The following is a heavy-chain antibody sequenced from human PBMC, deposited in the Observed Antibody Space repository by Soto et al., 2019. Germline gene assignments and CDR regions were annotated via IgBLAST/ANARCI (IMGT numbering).Heavy chain of an antibody. CDR2: MNPNSGNT. D-gene: IGHD2-2*01. J-gene: IGHJ4*02. CDR3: ARFGFRSSFDY. V-gene: IGHV1-8*01. Sequence: ASVKVSCKASGYTFTSYDINWVRQATGQGLEWMGWMNPNSGNTAYAQKFQGRVTMTRNTSISTVYIELSSLRSEDTAVYSYARFGFRSSFDYCGQGTLVTVSP. CDR1: GYTFTSYD.